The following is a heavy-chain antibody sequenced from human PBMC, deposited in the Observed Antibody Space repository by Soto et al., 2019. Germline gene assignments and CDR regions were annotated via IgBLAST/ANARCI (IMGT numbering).Heavy chain of an antibody. J-gene: IGHJ6*01. CDR3: ASQTGGLAALSGMDV. CDR2: IIPIFGTA. Sequence: GASVKVSCKASGVTFSSYAISWVRQAPVQVLEWMVGIIPIFGTANYAQKFQGRVTITADESTSTAYMELSSLRSEDTAVYYCASQTGGLAALSGMDVWGPGTTVTVSS. CDR1: GVTFSSYA. D-gene: IGHD6-6*01. V-gene: IGHV1-69*13.